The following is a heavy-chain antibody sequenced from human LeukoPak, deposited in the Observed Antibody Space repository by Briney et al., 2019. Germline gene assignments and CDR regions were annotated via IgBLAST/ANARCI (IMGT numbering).Heavy chain of an antibody. Sequence: GGSLRLSCAASGFTFSSYGMHWVRQAPGKGLEWVAVISYDGSNKYYADSVKGRFTISRDNSKNTLYLQMNSLSAEDTAVYYCASIYSSSSFSSYYMDVWGKGTTVTVSS. CDR2: ISYDGSNK. CDR1: GFTFSSYG. V-gene: IGHV3-30*03. CDR3: ASIYSSSSFSSYYMDV. D-gene: IGHD6-13*01. J-gene: IGHJ6*03.